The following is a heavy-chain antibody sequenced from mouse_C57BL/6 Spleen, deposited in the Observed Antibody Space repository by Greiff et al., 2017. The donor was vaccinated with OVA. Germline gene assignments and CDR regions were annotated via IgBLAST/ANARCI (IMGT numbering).Heavy chain of an antibody. J-gene: IGHJ4*01. Sequence: EVKVEESGPSLVRPSQTLSLTCTVTGFSINSDCYWIWIRQFPGNKLEYIGYTFYSGITYYNPSLESRTYITRDTSKNGFSLKLSSVTTEDTATYYCARDGYYPYYAMDYWGQGTSVTVSS. CDR2: TFYSGIT. D-gene: IGHD2-3*01. CDR3: ARDGYYPYYAMDY. V-gene: IGHV3-3*01. CDR1: GFSINSDCY.